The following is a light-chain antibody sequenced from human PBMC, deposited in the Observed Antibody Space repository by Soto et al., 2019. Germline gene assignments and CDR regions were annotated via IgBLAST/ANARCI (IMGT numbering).Light chain of an antibody. CDR2: EVS. CDR3: LQSTQYPIT. CDR1: QSLLHSDGKTY. J-gene: IGKJ5*01. Sequence: DTVMTQTPLSLAVTPGQPASISCKSSQSLLHSDGKTYLYWYLQKAGQPPQSLIYEVSKRFSEVPDRISGSGSGTDFTQKISRVEAEDVGIYYCLQSTQYPITFGQGTRLEI. V-gene: IGKV2D-29*01.